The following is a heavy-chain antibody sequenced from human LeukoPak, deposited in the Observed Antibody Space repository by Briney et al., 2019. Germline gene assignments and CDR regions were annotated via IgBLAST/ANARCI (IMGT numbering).Heavy chain of an antibody. CDR2: IYSGGST. J-gene: IGHJ2*01. V-gene: IGHV3-66*01. CDR3: AREAGSGYNRYFDL. D-gene: IGHD5-12*01. Sequence: GGSLRLSCTASGFTFGDYAMSWVRQAPGKGLEWVSVIYSGGSTYYADSVKGRFTISRDNSKNTLYLQMNSLRAEDTAVYYCAREAGSGYNRYFDLWGRGTLVTVSS. CDR1: GFTFGDYA.